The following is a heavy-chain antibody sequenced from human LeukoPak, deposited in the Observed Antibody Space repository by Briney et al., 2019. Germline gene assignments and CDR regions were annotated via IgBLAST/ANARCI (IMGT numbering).Heavy chain of an antibody. V-gene: IGHV3-48*02. D-gene: IGHD3-22*01. J-gene: IGHJ4*02. CDR2: ISSSSSTI. CDR3: ARDCSASSSDYYPLGY. CDR1: GFTFSSYS. Sequence: GGSLRLSCAASGFTFSSYSMNWVRQAPGKGLEWVSYISSSSSTIYYADSVKGRFTISRGNAKNSLYLQMNSLRDEDTAVYFCARDCSASSSDYYPLGYWGQGTLVTVSS.